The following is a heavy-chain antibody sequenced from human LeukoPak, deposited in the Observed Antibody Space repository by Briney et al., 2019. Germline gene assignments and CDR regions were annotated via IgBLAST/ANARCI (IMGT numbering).Heavy chain of an antibody. J-gene: IGHJ4*02. CDR3: AKEPYDSSGYYYPPYFDY. V-gene: IGHV3-9*01. D-gene: IGHD3-22*01. CDR1: GFTFDDYA. Sequence: GGSLRLSCAASGFTFDDYAMHWVRQAPGKGLEWVSGITWNGGNIGYADSVKGRFTISRDNAKNSLYLQMNSLRAEDTAVYYCAKEPYDSSGYYYPPYFDYWGQGTLVTVSS. CDR2: ITWNGGNI.